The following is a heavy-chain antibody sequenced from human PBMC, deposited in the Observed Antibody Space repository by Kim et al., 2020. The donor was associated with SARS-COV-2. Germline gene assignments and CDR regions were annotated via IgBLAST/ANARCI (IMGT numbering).Heavy chain of an antibody. V-gene: IGHV4-34*01. CDR3: ARGNYGRYFDL. CDR2: INHSGST. Sequence: SETLSLTCAVYGGSFSGYYWSWIRQPPGKGLEWIGEINHSGSTNYNPSLKSRVTISVDTSKNQFSLKLSSVTAADTAVYYCARGNYGRYFDLWGRGTLVTVSS. J-gene: IGHJ2*01. D-gene: IGHD4-17*01. CDR1: GGSFSGYY.